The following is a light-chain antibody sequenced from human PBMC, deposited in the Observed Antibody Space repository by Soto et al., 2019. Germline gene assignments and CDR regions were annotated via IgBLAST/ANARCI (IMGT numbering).Light chain of an antibody. CDR3: HQYAGSPRT. Sequence: EIVLTQSPDTLSLSPGEGATLSCRASQSLINNYLAWYQQRPGQAPRLLFYVASNRATGVPDRFSGSGSGTDFTLTISRLEPEDFAEYYCHQYAGSPRTFGQGTKVEIK. CDR2: VAS. J-gene: IGKJ1*01. V-gene: IGKV3-20*01. CDR1: QSLINNY.